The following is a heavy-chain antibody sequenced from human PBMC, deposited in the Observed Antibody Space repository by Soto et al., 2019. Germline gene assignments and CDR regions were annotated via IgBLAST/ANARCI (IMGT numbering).Heavy chain of an antibody. V-gene: IGHV4-30-2*01. CDR1: GGSVSSGGYS. Sequence: LSLTCAVSGGSVSSGGYSWSWIRQPPGKGLEWIGYIYHSGSTYYNPSLKSRVTISVDRSKNQFSLKLSSVTAADTAVYYCARLSTIIHWFDPWGQGTLVTVSS. CDR3: ARLSTIIHWFDP. CDR2: IYHSGST. D-gene: IGHD5-12*01. J-gene: IGHJ5*02.